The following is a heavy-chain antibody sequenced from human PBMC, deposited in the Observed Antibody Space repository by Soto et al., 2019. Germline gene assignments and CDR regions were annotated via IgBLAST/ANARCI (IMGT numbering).Heavy chain of an antibody. CDR3: ARDRWVAVAGLDY. V-gene: IGHV3-33*01. CDR1: GFTFVDYG. CDR2: IWYDGSNE. Sequence: GGSLRLSWAAAGFTFVDYGMRWVRQAPGKGLEWVAVIWYDGSNEYYADSVKGRFTISRDNSKSTLSLQMNSLRAEDTAVYYCARDRWVAVAGLDYWGHGTLVTVSS. D-gene: IGHD6-19*01. J-gene: IGHJ4*01.